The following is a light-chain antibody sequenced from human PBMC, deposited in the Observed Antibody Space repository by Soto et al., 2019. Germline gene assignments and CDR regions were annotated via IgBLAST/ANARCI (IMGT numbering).Light chain of an antibody. CDR1: QSVTSGY. Sequence: EIVLTQSPGTLSLSPVERATLSCMASQSVTSGYLAWYQQRAGQAPRLLIYHASARATGVPARFSGSRSGTEFTLTINSLQSEDFAVYYCQRYNNWPLTFGGGTKVDIK. CDR3: QRYNNWPLT. J-gene: IGKJ4*01. CDR2: HAS. V-gene: IGKV3-15*01.